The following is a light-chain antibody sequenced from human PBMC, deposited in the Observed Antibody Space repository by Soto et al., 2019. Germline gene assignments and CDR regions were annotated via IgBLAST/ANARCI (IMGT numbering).Light chain of an antibody. Sequence: EIVLTQSPGTLSLSPGERATLSCRASQSVSSSYLAWYQQKPGQAPRLLIYGASSRATGIPDRFSGSGSGIDFALTISSLEHEDFAVYYCQQYGRSSYTFGQGTKLEIK. J-gene: IGKJ2*01. CDR1: QSVSSSY. V-gene: IGKV3-20*01. CDR2: GAS. CDR3: QQYGRSSYT.